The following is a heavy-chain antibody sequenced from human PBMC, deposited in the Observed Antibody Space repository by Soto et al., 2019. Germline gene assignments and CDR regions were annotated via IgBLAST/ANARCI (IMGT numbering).Heavy chain of an antibody. CDR3: AGVRSGSYSSYYGRDV. CDR1: GGTFSSYA. CDR2: ISPIFGTA. J-gene: IGHJ6*04. D-gene: IGHD1-26*01. Sequence: GASVKVSCKASGGTFSSYAISWVRQAHGQGLERMGGISPIFGTADYAQKFQGRVTMTADKSTSTAYMELSSLRSEDTAVYSCAGVRSGSYSSYYGRDVWRKETTVTVSS. V-gene: IGHV1-69*06.